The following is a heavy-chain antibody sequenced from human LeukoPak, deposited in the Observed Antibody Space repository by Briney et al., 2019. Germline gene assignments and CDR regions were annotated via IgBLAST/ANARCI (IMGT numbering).Heavy chain of an antibody. D-gene: IGHD3-22*01. CDR1: GGSISSGSYY. V-gene: IGHV4-61*02. J-gene: IGHJ4*02. CDR3: AREVAYDSSGYYYNY. Sequence: PSQTLSLTCTLSGGSISSGSYYWSWIRQPAGKGLEWIGRIYTSGSTNYNPSLKSRVTISVDTSKNQFSLKLSSVTAADTAVYYCAREVAYDSSGYYYNYWGQGTLVTVSS. CDR2: IYTSGST.